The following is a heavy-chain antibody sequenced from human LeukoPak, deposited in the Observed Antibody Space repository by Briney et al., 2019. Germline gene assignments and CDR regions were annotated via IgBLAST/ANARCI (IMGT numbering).Heavy chain of an antibody. CDR1: GGSFSTYY. CDR2: IYYSGST. V-gene: IGHV4-59*08. CDR3: ARHLFFFASSGERNDAFDI. J-gene: IGHJ3*02. D-gene: IGHD6-19*01. Sequence: SETLSLTCTVSGGSFSTYYWSWIRQPPGKGLEWIAYIYYSGSTNYNPSLKSRVTISVDTSKNQFSLKLSSVTAADTAVYYCARHLFFFASSGERNDAFDIWGQGTMVTVSS.